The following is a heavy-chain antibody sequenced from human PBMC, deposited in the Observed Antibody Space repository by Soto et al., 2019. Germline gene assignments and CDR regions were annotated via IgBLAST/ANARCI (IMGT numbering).Heavy chain of an antibody. CDR2: IYSGGTT. D-gene: IGHD6-13*01. Sequence: EVQLVESGGGLIQPGGSLRLSCAASGFTVSSSYMSWVRQAPGKGLEWVSLIYSGGTTYYADSVKGRFTISRDNSKNTLYLQMNSLRAEDTAVYYCARDRQHLGNFYGMDVWGQGTTVTVSS. CDR3: ARDRQHLGNFYGMDV. J-gene: IGHJ6*02. V-gene: IGHV3-53*01. CDR1: GFTVSSSY.